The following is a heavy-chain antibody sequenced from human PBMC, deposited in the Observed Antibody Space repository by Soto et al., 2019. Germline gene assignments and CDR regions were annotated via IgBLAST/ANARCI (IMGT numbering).Heavy chain of an antibody. D-gene: IGHD1-1*01. CDR1: GGSFNSYA. V-gene: IGHV1-69*04. J-gene: IGHJ4*02. CDR2: IIPVLGLA. Sequence: SVKVSCKASGGSFNSYAISWVRQAPGQGLEWMGRIIPVLGLANYAEKFQGRFTITADTADKSTTVAYMELTSLRSEDTALYYCATAFQLQAYWGQGTLVTVSS. CDR3: ATAFQLQAY.